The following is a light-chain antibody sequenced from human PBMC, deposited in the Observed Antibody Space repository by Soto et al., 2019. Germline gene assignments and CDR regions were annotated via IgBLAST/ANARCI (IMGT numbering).Light chain of an antibody. Sequence: QSALTQPASVSGSPGQSITISCTGTSSDIGGYNYVSWYQQHPGKVPKLMIFEVSNRPSGVSNRVSGSKSGNTASLTISGVQPEDEADYYCSSYTSTNTLVLFGGGTKLTVL. J-gene: IGLJ2*01. V-gene: IGLV2-14*01. CDR3: SSYTSTNTLVL. CDR1: SSDIGGYNY. CDR2: EVS.